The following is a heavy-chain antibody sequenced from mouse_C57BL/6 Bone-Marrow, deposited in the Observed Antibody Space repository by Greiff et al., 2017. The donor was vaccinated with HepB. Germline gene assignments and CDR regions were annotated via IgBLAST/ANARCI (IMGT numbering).Heavy chain of an antibody. CDR3: ARLDDGYYEPSAY. CDR2: INPSSGYT. J-gene: IGHJ3*01. CDR1: GYTFTSYT. D-gene: IGHD2-3*01. Sequence: VQLQQSGAELARPGASVKMSCKASGYTFTSYTMHWVKQRPGQGLEWIGYINPSSGYTKYNQKFKDKATLTADKSSSTAYMQLSSLTSEDSAVYYCARLDDGYYEPSAYCGQGTLVTVSA. V-gene: IGHV1-4*01.